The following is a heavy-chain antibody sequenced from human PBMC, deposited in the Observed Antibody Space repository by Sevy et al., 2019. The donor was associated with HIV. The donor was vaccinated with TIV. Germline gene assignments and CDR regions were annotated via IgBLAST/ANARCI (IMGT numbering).Heavy chain of an antibody. J-gene: IGHJ5*02. CDR1: GFTFSNAW. CDR3: TTGITIFGVVIRGTNWFDP. V-gene: IGHV3-15*01. CDR2: IKSKTDGGTT. D-gene: IGHD3-3*01. Sequence: GGSLRLSCAASGFTFSNAWMSWVRQAPGKGLEWVGRIKSKTDGGTTDYAAPMKGRFTISRDDSKNTLYLQMNSLKTEDTAVYYCTTGITIFGVVIRGTNWFDPWGQGTLVTVSS.